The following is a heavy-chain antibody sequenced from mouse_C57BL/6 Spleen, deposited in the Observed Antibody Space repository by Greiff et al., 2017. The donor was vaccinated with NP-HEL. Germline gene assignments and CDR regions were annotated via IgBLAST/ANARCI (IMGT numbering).Heavy chain of an antibody. D-gene: IGHD2-2*01. V-gene: IGHV5-17*01. Sequence: EVHLVESGGGLVKPGGSLKLSCAASGFTFSDYGMHWVRQAPEKGLEWVAYISSGSSTIYYADTVKGRFTISRDNAKNTLFLQMTSLRSEDTAMYYCARGYGYDGYYAMDYWGQGTSVTVSS. J-gene: IGHJ4*01. CDR2: ISSGSSTI. CDR1: GFTFSDYG. CDR3: ARGYGYDGYYAMDY.